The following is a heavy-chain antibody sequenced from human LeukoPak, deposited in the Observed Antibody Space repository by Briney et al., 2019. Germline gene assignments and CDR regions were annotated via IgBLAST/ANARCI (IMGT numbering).Heavy chain of an antibody. Sequence: SETLSLTCTVSGGSFSSSSYYWGWIRQPPGKGLEWIGIIYYSGSTSYNPSLKSRVTISVDRSKNQFSLKLSSVTAADTAVYYCARDRRRHSPGIAAAGKGGWFDPWGQGTLVTVSS. CDR3: ARDRRRHSPGIAAAGKGGWFDP. CDR2: IYYSGST. CDR1: GGSFSSSSYY. V-gene: IGHV4-39*07. J-gene: IGHJ5*02. D-gene: IGHD6-13*01.